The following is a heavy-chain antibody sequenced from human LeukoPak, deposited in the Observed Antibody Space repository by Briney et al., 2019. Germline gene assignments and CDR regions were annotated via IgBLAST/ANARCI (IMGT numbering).Heavy chain of an antibody. CDR1: GGSFSGYF. CDR3: ASSFYYDSRDY. D-gene: IGHD3-22*01. V-gene: IGHV4-34*01. CDR2: ITPIGST. Sequence: PSETLSLTCVVYGGSFSGYFWSWIRQPPGKGLEWIGEITPIGSTNYSPSLKSRVSISIDAPKKKLSLRLTSVTAGDSGVYYCASSFYYDSRDYWGQGTLVSVCS. J-gene: IGHJ4*02.